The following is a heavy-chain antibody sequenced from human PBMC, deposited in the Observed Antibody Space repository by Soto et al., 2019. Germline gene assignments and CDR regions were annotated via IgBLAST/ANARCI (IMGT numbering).Heavy chain of an antibody. Sequence: GGSLRLSCAASGFTFSSYWMHWVRQAPWKGLVWVSRINSDVSSTSYADSVKGRFTISRDNAKNTLYLQMNSLRAEDTAVYYCARVGITMVRGVIIDYYHYCMDVSGQGTTVTVSS. CDR2: INSDVSST. D-gene: IGHD3-10*01. CDR3: ARVGITMVRGVIIDYYHYCMDV. CDR1: GFTFSSYW. J-gene: IGHJ6*02. V-gene: IGHV3-74*01.